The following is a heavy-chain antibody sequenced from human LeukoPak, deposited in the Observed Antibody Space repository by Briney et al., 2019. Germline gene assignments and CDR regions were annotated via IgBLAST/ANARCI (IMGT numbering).Heavy chain of an antibody. D-gene: IGHD3-22*01. CDR2: IYHSGST. CDR3: ARHRAYYYDSSGFDY. V-gene: IGHV4-38-2*01. CDR1: GYSISSGYY. Sequence: SETLSLTCAVSGYSISSGYYWGWIRQPPGKGLEWIGSIYHSGSTYYNPSLKSRVTISVDTSKNQFSLKLSSVTAADTAVYYCARHRAYYYDSSGFDYWGQGTLVTVSS. J-gene: IGHJ4*02.